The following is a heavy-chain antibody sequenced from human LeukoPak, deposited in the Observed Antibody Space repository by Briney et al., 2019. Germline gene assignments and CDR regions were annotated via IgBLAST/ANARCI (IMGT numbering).Heavy chain of an antibody. D-gene: IGHD3-22*01. CDR2: ISYDGSNK. J-gene: IGHJ4*02. V-gene: IGHV3-30-3*01. Sequence: GRSLRLSCAASGFTFSSYAMHWVRQAPGKGLEWVAVISYDGSNKYYADSVKGRFTISRDNSKNTLYLQINSLRAEDTAVYYCARGSTYYDSSGQVPFDYWGQGTLVTVSS. CDR1: GFTFSSYA. CDR3: ARGSTYYDSSGQVPFDY.